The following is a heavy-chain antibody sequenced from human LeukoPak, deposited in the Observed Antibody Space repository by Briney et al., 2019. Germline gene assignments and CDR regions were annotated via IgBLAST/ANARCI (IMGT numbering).Heavy chain of an antibody. Sequence: SETLSLTCTVSGGSLSSGDYYWSWIRQPPGKGLEWIGYIYYSGSTYYNPSLKSRVTISVDTSKNQFSLKLSSVTAADTAVYYCARDGDSSGWTRSDYWGQGTLVTVSS. CDR2: IYYSGST. CDR3: ARDGDSSGWTRSDY. CDR1: GGSLSSGDYY. D-gene: IGHD6-19*01. J-gene: IGHJ4*02. V-gene: IGHV4-30-4*01.